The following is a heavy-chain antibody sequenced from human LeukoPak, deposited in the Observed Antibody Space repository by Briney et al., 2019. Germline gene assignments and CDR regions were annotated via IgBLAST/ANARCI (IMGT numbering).Heavy chain of an antibody. V-gene: IGHV5-51*01. D-gene: IGHD2-15*01. CDR1: GYSFTSYW. CDR3: ARQSGYCSGGSCYGTWTVNRFDP. J-gene: IGHJ5*02. CDR2: IYPGDSDT. Sequence: GESLKISCKGSGYSFTSYWIGWVRQMPGKGLEWMGIIYPGDSDTRYSPSFQGQVTISADKSISTAYLQWSSLKASDTAMYYCARQSGYCSGGSCYGTWTVNRFDPWGQGTLVTVSS.